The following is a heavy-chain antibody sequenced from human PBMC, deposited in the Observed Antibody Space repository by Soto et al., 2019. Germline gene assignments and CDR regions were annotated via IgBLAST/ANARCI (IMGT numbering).Heavy chain of an antibody. J-gene: IGHJ4*02. CDR2: IYYSGST. Sequence: SETLSLTCSVSGASISNFYWGWIRQPPGKGLEWIGSIYYSGSTYYNPSLKSRVTISVDTSKNQFSLKLSSVTAADTAVYYCARLRIVGATTFDYWGQGTLVTVSS. CDR3: ARLRIVGATTFDY. D-gene: IGHD1-26*01. V-gene: IGHV4-39*01. CDR1: GASISNFY.